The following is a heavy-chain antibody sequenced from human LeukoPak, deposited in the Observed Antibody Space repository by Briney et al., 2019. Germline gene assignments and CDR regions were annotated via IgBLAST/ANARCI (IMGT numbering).Heavy chain of an antibody. CDR3: ASYDSRRGLY. J-gene: IGHJ4*02. CDR1: GFTFSSYG. D-gene: IGHD5-12*01. Sequence: GGSLRLSCAASGFTFSSYGMHWVRQAPGKGLEWVAVISYDGSNKYYADSVKGRFTISRDNSKNTLYLQMNSLRAEDTAVYHCASYDSRRGLYWGQGTLVTVSS. V-gene: IGHV3-30*03. CDR2: ISYDGSNK.